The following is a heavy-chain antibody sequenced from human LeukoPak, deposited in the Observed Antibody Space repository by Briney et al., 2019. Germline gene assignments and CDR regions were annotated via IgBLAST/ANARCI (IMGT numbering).Heavy chain of an antibody. CDR3: ARAGKTLLNYDFDY. V-gene: IGHV4-59*12. CDR1: GGSISSYY. CDR2: IYYSGST. D-gene: IGHD1-7*01. Sequence: PSETLSLTCTVSGGSISSYYWSWIRQPPGKGLEWIGYIYYSGSTNYNPSLKSRVTISVDTSKNQFPLKLNSVTAADTAVYYCARAGKTLLNYDFDYWGQGTLVTVSS. J-gene: IGHJ4*02.